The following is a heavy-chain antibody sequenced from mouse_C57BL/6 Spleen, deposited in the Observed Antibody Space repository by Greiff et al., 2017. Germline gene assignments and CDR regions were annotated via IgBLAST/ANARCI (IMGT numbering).Heavy chain of an antibody. CDR3: ANGNYGYFDV. J-gene: IGHJ1*03. V-gene: IGHV1-81*01. CDR2: IYPRSGNT. Sequence: QVQLQQSGAELARPGASVKLSCKASGYTFTSYGISWVKQRTGQGLEWIGEIYPRSGNTYYNEKFKGKATLTADKSSSIAYMELRSLTSEDSAVYFCANGNYGYFDVWGTGTTVTVSS. CDR1: GYTFTSYG. D-gene: IGHD2-1*01.